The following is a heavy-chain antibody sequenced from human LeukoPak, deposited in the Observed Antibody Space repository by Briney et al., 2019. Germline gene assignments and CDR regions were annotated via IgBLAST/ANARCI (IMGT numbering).Heavy chain of an antibody. J-gene: IGHJ4*02. V-gene: IGHV3-74*01. Sequence: GGSLRLSCAASGFTFSRYWMHWVRQAPGQGLVWVSRINSHGSSTNYADSVKGRFTIPRDNAKNTLYLQMNTLRVEDTAVYYCATLEDDYGDYWGQGTLVTVSS. CDR1: GFTFSRYW. CDR2: INSHGSST. CDR3: ATLEDDYGDY. D-gene: IGHD2-15*01.